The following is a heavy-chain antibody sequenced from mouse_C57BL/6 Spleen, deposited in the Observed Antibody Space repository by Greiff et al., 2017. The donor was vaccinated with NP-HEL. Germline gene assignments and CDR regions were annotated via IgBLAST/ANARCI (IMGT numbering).Heavy chain of an antibody. CDR1: GFTFSDYG. CDR2: ISSGSSTI. D-gene: IGHD1-1*01. Sequence: EVKLVESGGGLVKPGGSLKLSCAASGFTFSDYGMHWVRQAPEKGLEWVAYISSGSSTIYYADTVKGRFTISRDNAKNTLFLQMTSLRSEDTAMYYCARSPPNYSRYFDVWGTGTTVTVSS. J-gene: IGHJ1*03. V-gene: IGHV5-17*01. CDR3: ARSPPNYSRYFDV.